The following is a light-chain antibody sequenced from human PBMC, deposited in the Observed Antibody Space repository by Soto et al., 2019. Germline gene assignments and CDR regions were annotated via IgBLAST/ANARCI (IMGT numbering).Light chain of an antibody. CDR2: KVS. Sequence: QSALTQPASVSGSPGQSITISCSGTSDDIGLYTFVSWYQQYPGKAPKLIIYKVSNRPSGLSSRFSGSRSGNTASLTISGLQAEDEADYCCSSYTSSATVVFGGGTKLTVL. CDR3: SSYTSSATVV. CDR1: SDDIGLYTF. J-gene: IGLJ2*01. V-gene: IGLV2-14*01.